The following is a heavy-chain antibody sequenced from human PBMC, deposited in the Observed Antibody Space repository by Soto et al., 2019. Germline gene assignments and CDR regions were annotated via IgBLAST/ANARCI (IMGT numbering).Heavy chain of an antibody. V-gene: IGHV4-30-2*01. J-gene: IGHJ4*02. CDR1: GVSISRGGYS. CDR3: VRAGGFGAVAVDY. D-gene: IGHD6-19*01. Sequence: QLQLQESGSGLVKPSQTLSLTCAVSGVSISRGGYSWSWILQPPGKGLEWIGYIYHSGSTYYNPSLKSRVTISVDRSKNQFSLKLISVTAADTAVYYCVRAGGFGAVAVDYCGQGTLVTVYS. CDR2: IYHSGST.